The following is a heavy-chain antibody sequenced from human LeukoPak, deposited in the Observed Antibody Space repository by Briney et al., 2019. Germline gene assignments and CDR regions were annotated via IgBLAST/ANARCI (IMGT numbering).Heavy chain of an antibody. CDR2: ISTYNGDT. CDR3: ARDPGQYYDILTGYYTPYYFDY. Sequence: ASVKVSCKASGFTFTNYGISWVRQAPGQGLEWMGWISTYNGDTDYAQKLQGRVTMTADTSTSTAYMELRSLRSDDTAVYYCARDPGQYYDILTGYYTPYYFDYWGQGTLVTVSS. J-gene: IGHJ4*02. CDR1: GFTFTNYG. D-gene: IGHD3-9*01. V-gene: IGHV1-18*01.